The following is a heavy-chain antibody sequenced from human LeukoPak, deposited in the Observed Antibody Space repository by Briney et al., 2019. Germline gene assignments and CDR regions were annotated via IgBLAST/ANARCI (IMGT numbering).Heavy chain of an antibody. CDR1: GYTFTGYY. Sequence: ASVKVSCKASGYTFTGYYMHWVRQAPGQGLEWMGWINPNSGGTNYAQKLQGRVTMTTDTSTSTAYMELRSLRSDDTAVYYCARVGVAAAGYFDYWGQGTLVTVSS. J-gene: IGHJ4*02. CDR3: ARVGVAAAGYFDY. V-gene: IGHV1-2*02. CDR2: INPNSGGT. D-gene: IGHD6-13*01.